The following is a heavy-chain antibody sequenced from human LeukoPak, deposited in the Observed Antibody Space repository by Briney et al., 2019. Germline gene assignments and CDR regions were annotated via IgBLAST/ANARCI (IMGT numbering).Heavy chain of an antibody. D-gene: IGHD6-19*01. V-gene: IGHV3-23*01. CDR1: GFTFSSYA. CDR2: ISGSGGST. CDR3: ARDYEEGPIAVAGN. J-gene: IGHJ4*02. Sequence: GGPLRLSCAASGFTFSSYAMSWVRQAPGKGLEWVSAISGSGGSTYYADSVKGRFTISRDNSKNTLYLQMNSLRAEDTAVYYCARDYEEGPIAVAGNWGQGTLVTVSS.